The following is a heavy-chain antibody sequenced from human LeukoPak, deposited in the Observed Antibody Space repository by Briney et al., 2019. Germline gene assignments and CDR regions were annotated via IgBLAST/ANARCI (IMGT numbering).Heavy chain of an antibody. Sequence: SETLSLTCAVYGGSFSDYSWTWIRQAPGEGLEWIGEINHNGGTNHNPSLVSRVIMSVDTSKNQFSLKVSSVTAADPAVYYCARVAYRYSINDWSRTGLGAYATKYYYYMDVWGKGTTVTVSS. CDR3: ARVAYRYSINDWSRTGLGAYATKYYYYMDV. CDR2: INHNGGT. J-gene: IGHJ6*03. D-gene: IGHD3-9*01. CDR1: GGSFSDYS. V-gene: IGHV4-34*01.